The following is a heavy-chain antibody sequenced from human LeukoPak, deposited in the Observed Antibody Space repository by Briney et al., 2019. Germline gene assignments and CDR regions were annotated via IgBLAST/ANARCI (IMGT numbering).Heavy chain of an antibody. CDR3: ARATYYYDSSGYYQITEFDY. J-gene: IGHJ4*02. V-gene: IGHV1-69*04. CDR2: IIPILGIA. D-gene: IGHD3-22*01. CDR1: GGTFSSYA. Sequence: ASVKVSCKASGGTFSSYAISWVRQAPGQGLEWMGRIIPILGIANYAQKFQGRVTITADKSTSTAYIELSSLRSEDTAVYYCARATYYYDSSGYYQITEFDYWGQGTLVTVSS.